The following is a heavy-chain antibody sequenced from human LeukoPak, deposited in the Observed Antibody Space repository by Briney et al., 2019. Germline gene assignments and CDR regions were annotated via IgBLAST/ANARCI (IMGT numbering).Heavy chain of an antibody. V-gene: IGHV4-31*03. CDR3: ARDRVAVVRGVIGGMDV. D-gene: IGHD3-10*01. Sequence: SQTQSLTCTVSGGSISSGGYYWSWIRQHPGKGLEWIGYINYSGSTYYNPSLKSRVTISVDTSKNQFSLKLSSVTAADTAVYYCARDRVAVVRGVIGGMDVWGKGTTVTVSS. CDR1: GGSISSGGYY. CDR2: INYSGST. J-gene: IGHJ6*04.